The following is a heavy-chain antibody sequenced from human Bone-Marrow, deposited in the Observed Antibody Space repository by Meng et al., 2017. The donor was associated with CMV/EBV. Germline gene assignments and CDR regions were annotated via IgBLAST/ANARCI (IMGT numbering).Heavy chain of an antibody. Sequence: GESLKISCAASGFTFSSYSMNWVRQAPGKGLEWVAFIRYDGSNKYYADSVKGRFTISRDNSKNTLYLQMNSLRAEDTAVYYCARGKRSSALNPWGQGTLVTVSS. J-gene: IGHJ5*02. CDR3: ARGKRSSALNP. CDR2: IRYDGSNK. CDR1: GFTFSSYS. V-gene: IGHV3-30*02. D-gene: IGHD6-19*01.